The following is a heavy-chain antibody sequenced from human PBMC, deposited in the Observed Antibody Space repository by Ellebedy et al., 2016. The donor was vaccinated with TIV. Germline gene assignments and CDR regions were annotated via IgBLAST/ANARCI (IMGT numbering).Heavy chain of an antibody. J-gene: IGHJ3*02. CDR3: ARGGGERLRYAFDI. D-gene: IGHD1-26*01. V-gene: IGHV3-48*02. CDR1: GYSVSSYH. Sequence: GESLKISCAASGYSVSSYHMNWVRQAPGKGREWVSYIGSRTSKIYYADSVKGRFTISRDNAKNSLYLQMNSLRDEDTAVYYCARGGGERLRYAFDIWGHGTLVTVSS. CDR2: IGSRTSKI.